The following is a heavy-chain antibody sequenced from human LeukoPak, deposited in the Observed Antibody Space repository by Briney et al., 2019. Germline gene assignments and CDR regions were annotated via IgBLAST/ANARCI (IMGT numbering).Heavy chain of an antibody. V-gene: IGHV1-69*13. D-gene: IGHD3-22*01. CDR2: IIPIFGTA. J-gene: IGHJ3*02. CDR1: GGTFSSYA. Sequence: SVKVSCKASGGTFSSYAISWVRQAPGQGLEWMGGIIPIFGTANYAQKFQGRVTITADESTSTAYMELSSLRSEDTAVYYCARVSYDSSGYYFHAFDIWGQGTMVTVSS. CDR3: ARVSYDSSGYYFHAFDI.